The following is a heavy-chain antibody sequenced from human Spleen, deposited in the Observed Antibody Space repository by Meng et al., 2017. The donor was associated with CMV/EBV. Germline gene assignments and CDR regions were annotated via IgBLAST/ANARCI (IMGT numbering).Heavy chain of an antibody. J-gene: IGHJ4*02. D-gene: IGHD7-27*01. Sequence: ASVKVSCKASGYTFTSYYMHWVRQAPGQGLEWMGIINPSGGSTSYAQKFQGRVTMTRDTSTSTVYMELSSLRSEDTAVYYCASQRSIWGSQAGSDYWGQGTLVTVSS. CDR3: ASQRSIWGSQAGSDY. CDR2: INPSGGST. V-gene: IGHV1-46*01. CDR1: GYTFTSYY.